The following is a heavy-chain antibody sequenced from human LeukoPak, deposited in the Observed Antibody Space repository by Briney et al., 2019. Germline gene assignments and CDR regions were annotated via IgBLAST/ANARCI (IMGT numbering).Heavy chain of an antibody. CDR1: GASISTSTDW. J-gene: IGHJ3*02. D-gene: IGHD6-19*01. V-gene: IGHV4-4*02. CDR3: ARVDIGGWYRAVVKGAFDI. CDR2: IYRSGKT. Sequence: SETLSLTCTVSGASISTSTDWWTWVRQPPGKGLEWIGQIYRSGKTNYNPSLTSRVTMSFDKSKNQFSLELTSVTAADTAVYYCARVDIGGWYRAVVKGAFDIWGQGTMVTVSS.